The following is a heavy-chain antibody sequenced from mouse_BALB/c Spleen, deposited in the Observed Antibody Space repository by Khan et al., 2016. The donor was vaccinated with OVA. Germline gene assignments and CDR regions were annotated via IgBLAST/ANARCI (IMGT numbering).Heavy chain of an antibody. Sequence: QIQLVQSGPELKKPGETVKISCKASGYTFTNYGMNWVKQAPGKGLKGMGWINTYTGEPTYADDFKGRFAFSLETSASTASLQINNLNNEDMATYSCAKTDYDYDRYCDVWGAGTTVTVSS. CDR3: AKTDYDYDRYCDV. D-gene: IGHD2-4*01. J-gene: IGHJ1*01. V-gene: IGHV9-1*02. CDR2: INTYTGEP. CDR1: GYTFTNYG.